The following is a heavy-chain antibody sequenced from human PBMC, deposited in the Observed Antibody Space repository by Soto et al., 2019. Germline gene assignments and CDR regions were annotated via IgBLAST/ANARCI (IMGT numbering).Heavy chain of an antibody. J-gene: IGHJ4*02. Sequence: ASVKVSCKASGYTFTSYGISWVRQAPGQRLEWMGWINAGNGNTKYSQKFQGRVTITRDTSASTAYMELSSLRSEDTAVYYCARGGYDYVWGSYRYHYFDYWDQGTLVTVSS. V-gene: IGHV1-3*01. D-gene: IGHD3-16*02. CDR1: GYTFTSYG. CDR3: ARGGYDYVWGSYRYHYFDY. CDR2: INAGNGNT.